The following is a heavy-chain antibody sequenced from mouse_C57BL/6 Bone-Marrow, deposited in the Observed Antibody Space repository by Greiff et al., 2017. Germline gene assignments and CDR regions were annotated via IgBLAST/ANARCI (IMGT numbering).Heavy chain of an antibody. CDR1: GYTFTNYW. CDR3: AGHGSSYYWYFDV. Sequence: VQLQQSGAELVRPGTSVKMSCKASGYTFTNYWIGWAKQRPGHGLEWIGDIYPGGGYTNYNEKFKGKATLTADKSSSTAYMQFSSLTSEDSAIYYWAGHGSSYYWYFDVWAQGPRSPSPQ. J-gene: IGHJ1*03. CDR2: IYPGGGYT. D-gene: IGHD1-1*01. V-gene: IGHV1-63*01.